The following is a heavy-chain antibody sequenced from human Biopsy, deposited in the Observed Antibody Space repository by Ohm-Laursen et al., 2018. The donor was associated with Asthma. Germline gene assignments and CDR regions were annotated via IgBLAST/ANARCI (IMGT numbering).Heavy chain of an antibody. CDR3: ASDLPKDYVRYNFQF. Sequence: ASVKVSCKISGYSLTDLSMHWVRQAPGQGLEWMGGHDHEEGGTVNAWRFQGRVTMTEDTSTDTAHMELSSLSSDDTAVYYCASDLPKDYVRYNFQFWGQGTLVTVSS. V-gene: IGHV1-24*01. CDR1: GYSLTDLS. J-gene: IGHJ4*02. D-gene: IGHD4-17*01. CDR2: HDHEEGGT.